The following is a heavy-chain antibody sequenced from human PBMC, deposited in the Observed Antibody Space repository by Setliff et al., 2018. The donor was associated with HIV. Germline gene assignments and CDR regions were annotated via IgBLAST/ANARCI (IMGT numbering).Heavy chain of an antibody. Sequence: SETLSLTCAVYGGSFSGYCWSWIRQPPGKGLEWIGEIQHSGRINYNPSLRSRVTTSVDTSKNQFSLKLTSVTAADTAVYYCARYSPRGYTLTGPYWGQGTLVTVSS. J-gene: IGHJ4*02. CDR1: GGSFSGYC. V-gene: IGHV4-34*01. CDR2: IQHSGRI. CDR3: ARYSPRGYTLTGPY. D-gene: IGHD6-25*01.